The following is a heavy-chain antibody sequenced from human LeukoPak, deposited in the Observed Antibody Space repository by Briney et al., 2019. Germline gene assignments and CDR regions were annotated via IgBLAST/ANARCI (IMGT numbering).Heavy chain of an antibody. V-gene: IGHV4-34*01. CDR3: ARGLQRKDTAMVTTWFDP. CDR2: INHSGST. J-gene: IGHJ5*02. CDR1: GGSFSGYY. D-gene: IGHD5-18*01. Sequence: SETLSLTCAVYGGSFSGYYWSWIRQPPGKGLEWIGEINHSGSTNYNPSLKSRVTISVDTSKNQFSLKLSSVTAADTAVYYCARGLQRKDTAMVTTWFDPWGQGTLVTVSS.